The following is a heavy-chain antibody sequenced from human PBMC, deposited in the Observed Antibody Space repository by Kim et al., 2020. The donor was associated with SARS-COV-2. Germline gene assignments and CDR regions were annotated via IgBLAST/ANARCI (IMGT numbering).Heavy chain of an antibody. Sequence: YADSLKGRVTIARDNSKNTLYLKMNSLRAQDTTVYYCARDSATYYYGMDVWGQGTTVTVSS. J-gene: IGHJ6*02. V-gene: IGHV3-33*01. D-gene: IGHD6-25*01. CDR3: ARDSATYYYGMDV.